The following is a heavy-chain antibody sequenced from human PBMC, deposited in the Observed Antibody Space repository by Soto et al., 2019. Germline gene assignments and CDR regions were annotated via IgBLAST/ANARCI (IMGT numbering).Heavy chain of an antibody. CDR3: ARDRQVAAAFYYYYMDV. CDR2: IWYDGSNK. V-gene: IGHV3-33*01. Sequence: QVQLVESGGGVVQPGRSLRLSCAASGITFSSYGMHWVRQAPGKGLEWVAVIWYDGSNKYYTDSAKGRFTISRDNSKNTLYLQMNSLRAEDTAVYYCARDRQVAAAFYYYYMDVWGKGTTVTVSS. D-gene: IGHD2-15*01. J-gene: IGHJ6*03. CDR1: GITFSSYG.